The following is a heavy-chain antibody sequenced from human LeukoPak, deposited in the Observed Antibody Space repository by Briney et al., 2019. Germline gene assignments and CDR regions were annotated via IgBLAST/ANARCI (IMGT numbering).Heavy chain of an antibody. V-gene: IGHV3-7*01. CDR3: ANSGWSLRDY. CDR2: IKPDGSEK. J-gene: IGHJ4*02. CDR1: GFTFSDFW. Sequence: DPGGSLRLSCAASGFTFSDFWMAWVRQAPGRGLEWVANIKPDGSEKYYVGSVKGRFTISRDNVENSLYLQMNSLRAEDTAVYYCANSGWSLRDYWGQGTLVTVSS. D-gene: IGHD6-19*01.